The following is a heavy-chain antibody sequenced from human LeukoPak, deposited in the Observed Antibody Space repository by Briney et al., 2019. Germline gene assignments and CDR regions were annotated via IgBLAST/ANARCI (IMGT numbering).Heavy chain of an antibody. CDR3: AGARIQLWPVCFDY. Sequence: PSETLSLTCAVYGGSFSGYYWSWTRQPPGKGLEWIGEINHSGSTNYNPSLKSRVTISVDTSKNQFSLKLSSVTAADTAVYYCAGARIQLWPVCFDYWGQGTLVTVSS. CDR2: INHSGST. V-gene: IGHV4-34*01. J-gene: IGHJ4*02. D-gene: IGHD5-18*01. CDR1: GGSFSGYY.